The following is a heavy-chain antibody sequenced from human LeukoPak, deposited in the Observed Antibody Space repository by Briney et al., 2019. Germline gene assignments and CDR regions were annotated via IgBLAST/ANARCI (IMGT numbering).Heavy chain of an antibody. CDR2: ISSSSTI. CDR1: GFTFSSYS. D-gene: IGHD3-16*01. Sequence: GGSLRLSCAASGFTFSSYSMNWVRQAPGKGLEWVSYISSSSTIYYADSVKGRFTISRDNAKDSLYLQMNSLRAEDTAVYYCARDWYDYVWGSHDYWGQGTLVTVSS. CDR3: ARDWYDYVWGSHDY. J-gene: IGHJ4*02. V-gene: IGHV3-48*01.